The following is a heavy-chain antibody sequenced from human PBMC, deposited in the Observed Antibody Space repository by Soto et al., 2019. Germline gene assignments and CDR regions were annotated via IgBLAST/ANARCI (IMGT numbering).Heavy chain of an antibody. J-gene: IGHJ5*02. V-gene: IGHV1-24*01. D-gene: IGHD1-26*01. CDR2: FDPEDGET. CDR3: ATLVGATISVDVKWFEP. Sequence: ASLKVSCKISGYTLTELSMHCVRHTNGKGLELMGGFDPEDGETIYAQKFQGRVTMTEDTSTDTVYMELSSLRSEDTAVYYCATLVGATISVDVKWFEPWGQGTLVTVSS. CDR1: GYTLTELS.